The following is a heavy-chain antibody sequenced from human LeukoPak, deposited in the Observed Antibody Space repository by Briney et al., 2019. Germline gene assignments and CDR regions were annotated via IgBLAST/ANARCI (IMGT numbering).Heavy chain of an antibody. J-gene: IGHJ4*02. CDR1: GFTFSNYV. D-gene: IGHD4-17*01. CDR2: ISSSGPKT. Sequence: GGSLRLSCAASGFTFSNYVMTWVRQAPGKGLEWVSAISSSGPKTYYADSVKGRFTISRDNSKNTLYLQMNSLRVDDTAVYYCAIGLYGGPFDYWGQGTLVTVSS. V-gene: IGHV3-23*01. CDR3: AIGLYGGPFDY.